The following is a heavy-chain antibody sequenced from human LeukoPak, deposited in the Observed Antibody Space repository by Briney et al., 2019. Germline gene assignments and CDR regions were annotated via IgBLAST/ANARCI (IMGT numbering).Heavy chain of an antibody. CDR3: TTLPVASNFDS. CDR1: GFSFSVYE. V-gene: IGHV3-48*03. D-gene: IGHD6-19*01. J-gene: IGHJ4*02. Sequence: PGGSLTLSCAASGFSFSVYEMHWVRQAPGQGLEWISDISSNGSTTYYADSVRGRLSISRDNAKNSLYLQMNSLRAEDTAVYYCTTLPVASNFDSWGQGNLVTVSS. CDR2: ISSNGSTT.